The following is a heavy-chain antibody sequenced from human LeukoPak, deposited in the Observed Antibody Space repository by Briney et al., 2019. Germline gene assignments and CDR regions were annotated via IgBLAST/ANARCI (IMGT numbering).Heavy chain of an antibody. V-gene: IGHV3-48*04. J-gene: IGHJ4*02. CDR1: GFTFSSYS. Sequence: GGSLRLSCAVSGFTFSSYSMNWVRQAPGKGLEWVSYISSSGSTIYYADSVKGRFTISRDNAKNSLYLQMNSLRAEDTAVYYCARADNYYDSSYWGQGTLVTVSS. CDR2: ISSSGSTI. CDR3: ARADNYYDSSY. D-gene: IGHD3-22*01.